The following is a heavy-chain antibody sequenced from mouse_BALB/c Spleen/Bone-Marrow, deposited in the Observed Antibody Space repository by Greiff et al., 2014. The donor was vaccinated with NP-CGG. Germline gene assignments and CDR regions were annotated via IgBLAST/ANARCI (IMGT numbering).Heavy chain of an antibody. Sequence: EVKLEESGGGLVKPGESLKFSCAASGITVSSYTMSWVRQTPEKRLEWVASITGGGTTYYPDSVKGRFTISRDNARNILYLHVSXXXXEDXAIYYCARHYGYVDAMDYWGQGTSVTVSS. V-gene: IGHV5-6-5*01. CDR1: GITVSSYT. D-gene: IGHD1-2*01. CDR3: ARHYGYVDAMDY. CDR2: ITGGGTT. J-gene: IGHJ4*01.